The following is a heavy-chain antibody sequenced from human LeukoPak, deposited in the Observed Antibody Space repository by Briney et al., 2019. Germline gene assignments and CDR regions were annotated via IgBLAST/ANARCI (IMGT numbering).Heavy chain of an antibody. CDR1: GFTFSSAW. CDR2: IKSKADGETT. J-gene: IGHJ4*02. CDR3: AADIPSAIYPIDF. V-gene: IGHV3-15*01. Sequence: PGGSLRLSCTASGFTFSSAWMSWVRQAQGQGLEWVGLIKSKADGETTHYAAPVKDRFTLSRDDSIRTLYLQMNNLKTEDTAVYYCAADIPSAIYPIDFWGQGALVTVST. D-gene: IGHD2-21*01.